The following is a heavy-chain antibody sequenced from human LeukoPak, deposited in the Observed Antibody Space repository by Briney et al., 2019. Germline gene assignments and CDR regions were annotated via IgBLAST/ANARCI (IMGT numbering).Heavy chain of an antibody. D-gene: IGHD3-10*01. CDR3: ARDRYYYGSGSYPLDY. Sequence: SETLSLTCTVSSGSISTSNYHWGWIRQPPGKGLEWIGSINYSGGTHYNPSLKSRVTISADKSKNQSSLKLSSVTAADTAVYYCARDRYYYGSGSYPLDYWGQGTLVTVSS. J-gene: IGHJ4*02. CDR1: SGSISTSNYH. CDR2: INYSGGT. V-gene: IGHV4-39*02.